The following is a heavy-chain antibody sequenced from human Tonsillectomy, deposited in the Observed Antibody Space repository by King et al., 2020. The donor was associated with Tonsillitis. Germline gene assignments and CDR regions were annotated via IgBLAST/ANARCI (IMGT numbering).Heavy chain of an antibody. CDR3: ARRRRHYYDSSGYYPDY. V-gene: IGHV4-34*01. D-gene: IGHD3-22*01. CDR1: GGSFSGYY. Sequence: VQLQQWGAGLLKPSETLSLTCAVYGGSFSGYYWSWIRQPPGKGLEWIGEINHSGSTNYNPSLKSRVTISVDTSKNQFSLKLSSVTAADTAVYYCARRRRHYYDSSGYYPDYWGQGTLVTVSS. CDR2: INHSGST. J-gene: IGHJ4*02.